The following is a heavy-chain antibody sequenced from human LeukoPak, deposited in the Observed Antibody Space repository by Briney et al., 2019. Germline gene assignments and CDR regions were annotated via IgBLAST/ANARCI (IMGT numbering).Heavy chain of an antibody. CDR2: IHQFGSP. CDR1: GDSGSRSDW. J-gene: IGHJ6*03. Sequence: KPSETLSLTCTVSGDSGSRSDWWSWVRQPPGKGLEWIGEIHQFGSPNYNPSLKSRVTLLVDKSSNQFSLKLSSVTAADTAVYYCAASPRSGAYYMDVWGKGTTVTVSS. D-gene: IGHD3-10*01. CDR3: AASPRSGAYYMDV. V-gene: IGHV4-4*02.